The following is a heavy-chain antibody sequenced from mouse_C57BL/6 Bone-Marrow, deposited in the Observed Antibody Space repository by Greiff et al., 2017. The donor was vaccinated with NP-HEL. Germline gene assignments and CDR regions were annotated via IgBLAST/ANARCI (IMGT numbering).Heavy chain of an antibody. CDR3: ARCPYSYWYFDV. D-gene: IGHD2-12*01. Sequence: VQLQQSGPELVKPGASVKIPCKASGYTFTDYNMDWVKQSHGKSLEWIGDINPNNGGTIYNQKFKGKATLTVDKSSSTAYMELRSLTSEDTAVYYCARCPYSYWYFDVWGTGTTVTVSS. V-gene: IGHV1-18*01. CDR2: INPNNGGT. J-gene: IGHJ1*03. CDR1: GYTFTDYN.